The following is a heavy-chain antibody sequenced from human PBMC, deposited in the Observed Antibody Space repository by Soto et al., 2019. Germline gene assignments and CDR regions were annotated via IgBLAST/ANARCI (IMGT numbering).Heavy chain of an antibody. J-gene: IGHJ4*02. CDR2: INPRGEVT. CDR3: AKRLWAVGGPFHY. V-gene: IGHV3-23*01. D-gene: IGHD2-15*01. Sequence: DVQLLESGGGFVQPGGPLRLSCAPSGFPFCGFIMDWVRQAPGKGLEWVSEINPRGEVTNYAESVKGRFTVSRDNSRNSLYLQLSSLRVDDTAVYYCAKRLWAVGGPFHYWGQGTLVTVSS. CDR1: GFPFCGFI.